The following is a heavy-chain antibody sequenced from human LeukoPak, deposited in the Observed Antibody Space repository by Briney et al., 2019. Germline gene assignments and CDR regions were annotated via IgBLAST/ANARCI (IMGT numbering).Heavy chain of an antibody. J-gene: IGHJ4*02. CDR3: AIGARGGYNRPSDY. Sequence: SVKVSCKASGGNFHRFVINWMRQAPGQGLEWVGGIIPLVRTTDYAQRFQGRVTITADESTSTAYMELSSLRSEDTAVYYCAIGARGGYNRPSDYWGQGTLVTVSS. D-gene: IGHD5-24*01. CDR2: IIPLVRTT. V-gene: IGHV1-69*01. CDR1: GGNFHRFV.